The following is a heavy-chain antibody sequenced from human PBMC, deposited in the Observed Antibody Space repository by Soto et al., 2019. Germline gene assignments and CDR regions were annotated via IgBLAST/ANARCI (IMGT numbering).Heavy chain of an antibody. CDR1: DGVDSGGRCY. CDR3: ARDFGTYYYDSSGFNRAYYYVMDF. Sequence: KASERVCHTVTVSDGVDSGGRCYRNWIRQPPGKGLEWIGYIYYSGSTFYNPSLKSRLTISVDMSKNQFSLKLSSVTAADTAVYYCARDFGTYYYDSSGFNRAYYYVMDFWGQGSTVTVS. CDR2: IYYSGST. V-gene: IGHV4-30-4*01. J-gene: IGHJ6*01. D-gene: IGHD3-22*01.